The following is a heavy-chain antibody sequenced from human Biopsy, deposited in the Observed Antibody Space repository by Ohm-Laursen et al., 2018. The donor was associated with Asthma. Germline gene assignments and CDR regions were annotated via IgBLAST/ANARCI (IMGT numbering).Heavy chain of an antibody. CDR1: GFTFSSYG. V-gene: IGHV3-30*03. CDR2: ISYDGSNK. Sequence: SLRLSCAASGFTFSSYGMHWVRQAPGKGLEWVAVISYDGSNKYYADSVKGRFTISRDNSKNSLYLQMNSLRAEDTAVYYCASQSSGPDFWSGYYYFDYWGQGTLVTVSS. D-gene: IGHD3-3*01. J-gene: IGHJ4*02. CDR3: ASQSSGPDFWSGYYYFDY.